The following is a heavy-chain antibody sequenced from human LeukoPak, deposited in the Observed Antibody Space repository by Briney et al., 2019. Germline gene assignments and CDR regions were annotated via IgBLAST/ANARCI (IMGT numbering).Heavy chain of an antibody. J-gene: IGHJ4*02. CDR1: GGSISSSSYY. CDR2: IYYSGST. V-gene: IGHV4-39*01. CDR3: ARQPTTFGGINYFDY. D-gene: IGHD2/OR15-2a*01. Sequence: SSETLSLTCTVSGGSISSSSYYWGWIRQPPGKGLEWIGSIYYSGSTYYNPSLKSRVTISVDTSKNQFSLKLSSVTAADTAVYYCARQPTTFGGINYFDYWGQGTLVTVSS.